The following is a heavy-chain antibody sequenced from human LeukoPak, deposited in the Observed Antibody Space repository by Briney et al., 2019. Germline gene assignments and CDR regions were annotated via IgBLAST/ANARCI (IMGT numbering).Heavy chain of an antibody. CDR3: AKIAVAGTATDY. D-gene: IGHD6-19*01. CDR2: ISYDGSNK. J-gene: IGHJ4*02. CDR1: GFTFSSYG. V-gene: IGHV3-30*18. Sequence: PGRSLRLSCAASGFTFSSYGMHWVRQAPGKGLEWVAVISYDGSNKCYADSVKGRFTISRDNSKNTLYLQMNSLRAEDTAVYYCAKIAVAGTATDYWGQGTLVTVSS.